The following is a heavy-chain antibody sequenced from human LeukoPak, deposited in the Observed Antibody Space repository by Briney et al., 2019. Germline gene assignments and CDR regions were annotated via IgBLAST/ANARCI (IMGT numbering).Heavy chain of an antibody. V-gene: IGHV3-74*01. J-gene: IGHJ4*02. CDR3: ARSIYGYYDSSGYYYFDY. Sequence: GGSLRLSCAASGFTFSSYWMHWVRQAPGKGLVWVSRINSDGSSTSYADSVKGRFTISRDNAKNTLYLQMNSLRAEDTAVYYCARSIYGYYDSSGYYYFDYWGQGTLVTVSS. D-gene: IGHD3-22*01. CDR2: INSDGSST. CDR1: GFTFSSYW.